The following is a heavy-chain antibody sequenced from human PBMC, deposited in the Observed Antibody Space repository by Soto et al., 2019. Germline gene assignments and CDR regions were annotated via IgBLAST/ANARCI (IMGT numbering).Heavy chain of an antibody. CDR3: ATSAAAPGND. V-gene: IGHV3-7*01. CDR1: GFTFGSYW. Sequence: ESGGGLVQPGGSLSLSCAASGFTFGSYWMSWLRQAPGKGLEWVANVKGDGSDTNYVDSVRGRFTISRDNAKNSLYLQMNSLRVEDTAVYYCATSAAAPGNDWGQGTLVTVSS. D-gene: IGHD6-13*01. CDR2: VKGDGSDT. J-gene: IGHJ4*02.